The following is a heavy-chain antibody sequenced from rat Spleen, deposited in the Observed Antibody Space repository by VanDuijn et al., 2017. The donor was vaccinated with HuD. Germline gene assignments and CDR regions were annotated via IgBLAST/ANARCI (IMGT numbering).Heavy chain of an antibody. V-gene: IGHV5-7*01. CDR1: GFTFSDYY. CDR2: MSYDGSST. J-gene: IGHJ4*01. D-gene: IGHD1-1*01. CDR3: ASHRHYSVYVMDA. Sequence: EVQLVESGGGLVQPGRSLKLSCAASGFTFSDYYMAWVRQAPTKGLEWVATMSYDGSSTYYRDSVKGRFTISRDNAKNTLYLQMDSLRSEDTATYHCASHRHYSVYVMDAWGQGASVTVSS.